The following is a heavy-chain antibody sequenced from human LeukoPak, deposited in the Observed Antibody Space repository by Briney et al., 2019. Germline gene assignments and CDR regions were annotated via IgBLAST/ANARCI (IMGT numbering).Heavy chain of an antibody. J-gene: IGHJ3*02. D-gene: IGHD5-18*01. CDR1: GFTFSSYA. V-gene: IGHV3-23*01. CDR2: ISGSGGST. Sequence: SGGSLRLSCAASGFTFSSYAMSWVRQAPGKGLEWVSAISGSGGSTYYADSVKGRFTISRDNSKNTLYLQMNSLRAEDTAVYYCAKVNFPRIQLWLGVGAFDIWGQGAMVTVSS. CDR3: AKVNFPRIQLWLGVGAFDI.